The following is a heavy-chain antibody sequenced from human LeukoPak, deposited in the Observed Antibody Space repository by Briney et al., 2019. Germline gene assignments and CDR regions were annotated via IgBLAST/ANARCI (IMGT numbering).Heavy chain of an antibody. Sequence: GGSLRLSCAASGFTFSSYTMNWVRQAPGKGLEWVSIIIGSSSHIYYADSVKGRFTISRDNSKNTLYLQMNSLRAEDTAVYYCAKSHSRGSSWYPSLGTFDYWGQGTLVTVSS. J-gene: IGHJ4*02. CDR2: IIGSSSHI. V-gene: IGHV3-21*01. D-gene: IGHD6-13*01. CDR3: AKSHSRGSSWYPSLGTFDY. CDR1: GFTFSSYT.